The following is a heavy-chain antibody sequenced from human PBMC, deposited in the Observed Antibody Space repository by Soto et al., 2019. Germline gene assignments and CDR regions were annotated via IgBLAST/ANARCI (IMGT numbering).Heavy chain of an antibody. CDR1: GFTFDDYA. Sequence: GGSLRLSCAASGFTFDDYAMHWVRQAPGKGLEWVSLISWDGGSTYYADSVKGRFTISRDNSKNSLYLQMNSLRAEDTALYYCAKDMLIAASLYYYGMDVWGQGTTVTVSS. CDR2: ISWDGGST. D-gene: IGHD6-25*01. V-gene: IGHV3-43D*04. J-gene: IGHJ6*02. CDR3: AKDMLIAASLYYYGMDV.